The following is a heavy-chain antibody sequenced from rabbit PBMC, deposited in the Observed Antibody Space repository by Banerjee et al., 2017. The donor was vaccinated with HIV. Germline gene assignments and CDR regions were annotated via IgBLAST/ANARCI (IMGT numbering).Heavy chain of an antibody. CDR1: GFTISSSYW. J-gene: IGHJ4*01. V-gene: IGHV1S40*01. CDR2: IYGGSSDNT. CDR3: ARTADNDGYGYFDL. Sequence: QSLEESGGDLVKPGASLTLTCTASGFTISSSYWMCWVRQAPGKGLEWIGCIYGGSSDNTYYANWAKGRFTISKTSSTTVTLQMTSLTAADTATYFCARTADNDGYGYFDLWGQGTLVTVS. D-gene: IGHD6-1*01.